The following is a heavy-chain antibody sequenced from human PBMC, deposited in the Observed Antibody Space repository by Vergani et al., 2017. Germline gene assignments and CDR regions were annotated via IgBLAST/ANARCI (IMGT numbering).Heavy chain of an antibody. CDR1: GVTFDDYA. D-gene: IGHD4-23*01. CDR2: ISWDGGST. Sequence: EVQLVESGGVVVQPGGSLRLSCAASGVTFDDYAMHWVRQAPGKGLEWVSLISWDGGSTYYADSVKGRFTISRDNSKNSLYLQMNSLRAEDTALYYCAKASWNGGNSEVYFDYWGQGTLVTVSS. V-gene: IGHV3-43D*03. J-gene: IGHJ4*02. CDR3: AKASWNGGNSEVYFDY.